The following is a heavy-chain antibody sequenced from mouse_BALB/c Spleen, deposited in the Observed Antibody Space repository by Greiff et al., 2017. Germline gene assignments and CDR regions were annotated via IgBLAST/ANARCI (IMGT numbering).Heavy chain of an antibody. CDR1: GFTFSSYG. V-gene: IGHV5-6*01. J-gene: IGHJ4*01. CDR3: ARVLEGAMDY. Sequence: VMLVESGGDLVKPGGSLKLSCAASGFTFSSYGMSWVRQTPDKRLEWVATISSGGSYTYYPDSVKGRFTISRDNAKNTLYLQMSSLKSEDTAMYYCARVLEGAMDYWGQGTSVTVSS. CDR2: ISSGGSYT. D-gene: IGHD2-14*01.